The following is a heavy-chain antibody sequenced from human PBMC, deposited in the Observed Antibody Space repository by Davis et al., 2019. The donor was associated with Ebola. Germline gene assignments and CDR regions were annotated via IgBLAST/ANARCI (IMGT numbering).Heavy chain of an antibody. V-gene: IGHV1-8*01. CDR3: ARAPPYGDYADY. J-gene: IGHJ4*02. D-gene: IGHD4-17*01. CDR1: GYTFTSYD. Sequence: ASVKVSCKASGYTFTSYDINWVRQATGQGLEWMGWMNPNSGNTGYAQKFQGRVTMTRDTSTSTVYMELSSLRSEDTAVYYCARAPPYGDYADYWGQGTLVTVSS. CDR2: MNPNSGNT.